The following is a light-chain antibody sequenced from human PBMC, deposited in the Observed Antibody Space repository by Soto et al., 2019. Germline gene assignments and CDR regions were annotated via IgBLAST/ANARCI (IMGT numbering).Light chain of an antibody. CDR3: QQYGSSRT. CDR1: QSVSSSY. V-gene: IGKV3-20*01. CDR2: GVS. Sequence: EIVLTQSPGPLSLSPGERATLSCRASQSVSSSYLAWYQQKPGQAPRLLIYGVSRRATGIPDRFSGSGSGTDFTLTITRLEPEDFAVYYCQQYGSSRTFGQGTKVEIK. J-gene: IGKJ1*01.